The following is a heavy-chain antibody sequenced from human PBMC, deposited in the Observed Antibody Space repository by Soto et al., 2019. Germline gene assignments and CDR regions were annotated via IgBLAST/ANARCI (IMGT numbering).Heavy chain of an antibody. CDR1: GGTFSSYT. CDR3: AREGWLTQRGYYYYYYGMDV. V-gene: IGHV1-69*02. D-gene: IGHD3-22*01. J-gene: IGHJ6*02. Sequence: ASVKVSCKASGGTFSSYTISWVRQAPGQGLEWMGRIIPILGIANYAQKFQGRVTMTRDTSTSTVYMELSSLRSEDTAVYYCAREGWLTQRGYYYYYYGMDVWGQGTTVTVSS. CDR2: IIPILGIA.